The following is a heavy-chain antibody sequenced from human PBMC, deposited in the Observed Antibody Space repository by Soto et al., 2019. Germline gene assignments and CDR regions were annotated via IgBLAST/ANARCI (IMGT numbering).Heavy chain of an antibody. V-gene: IGHV3-30*04. CDR1: RFTFSRYA. J-gene: IGHJ4*02. CDR3: AIDGYFDTYYFDH. D-gene: IGHD3-22*01. CDR2: ISYDGRQK. Sequence: QVQLVESGGGVVQPGRSLRLSCAASRFTFSRYAMHWVRQAPGKGLEWVAVISYDGRQKHYVDSVKGRFTISRDESDNTLYLQMSSLRPEDTAVYYCAIDGYFDTYYFDHWGQGTLVTVSS.